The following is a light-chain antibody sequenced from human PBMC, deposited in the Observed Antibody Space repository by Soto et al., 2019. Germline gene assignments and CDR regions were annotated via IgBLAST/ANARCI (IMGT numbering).Light chain of an antibody. J-gene: IGKJ1*01. CDR2: DAS. CDR3: QQSINCPQT. CDR1: QSVSSI. Sequence: IVMWQTPAPLCLPPGERDTLSCRASQSVSSILAWYQQKPGQAPRLLIYDASTRHTGVPARFSGSGSGTEFTLSISSLQSEDFATYYCQQSINCPQTFGQGTKVDIK. V-gene: IGKV3D-15*01.